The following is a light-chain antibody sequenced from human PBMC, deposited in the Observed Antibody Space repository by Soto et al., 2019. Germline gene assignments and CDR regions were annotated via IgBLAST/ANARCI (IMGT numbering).Light chain of an antibody. CDR1: QNVRTF. Sequence: EVVLTQSPATLSLSPGERATLSCRASQNVRTFLDWYQHKPGQAPRLLIYGASNRATGIPARFSGSGSGTDFTLTIRSLEPEDFAVYYCQQHSHWPPWTFGQGTRVEIK. CDR3: QQHSHWPPWT. J-gene: IGKJ1*01. CDR2: GAS. V-gene: IGKV3-11*01.